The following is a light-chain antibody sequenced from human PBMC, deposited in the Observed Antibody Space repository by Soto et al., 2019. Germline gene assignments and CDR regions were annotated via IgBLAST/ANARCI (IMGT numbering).Light chain of an antibody. Sequence: SYELTQSPSVSVSPGQTASITCSGDKLGDKYACWYQQKPGQSPVLVIYQDSKRPSGIPERFSGSNSGNTATLTISGTQAMDEADYYCQAWDSSTAWNVFGTGTKVTVL. CDR1: KLGDKY. CDR3: QAWDSSTAWNV. V-gene: IGLV3-1*01. CDR2: QDS. J-gene: IGLJ1*01.